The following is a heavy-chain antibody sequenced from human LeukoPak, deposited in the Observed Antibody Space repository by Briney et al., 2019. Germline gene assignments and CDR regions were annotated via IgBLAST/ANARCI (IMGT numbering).Heavy chain of an antibody. J-gene: IGHJ5*02. CDR3: ARPIGIAAAGNWFDP. D-gene: IGHD6-13*01. CDR2: ISAYNGNT. CDR1: GYTFTSYG. V-gene: IGHV1-18*01. Sequence: ASVKVSCKASGYTFTSYGISWVRQAPGQGLEWMGWISAYNGNTNYAQKLQGRVTMTTDTSTSTAYMELRSLRSDDTAVYYCARPIGIAAAGNWFDPWGQGTLVTVSS.